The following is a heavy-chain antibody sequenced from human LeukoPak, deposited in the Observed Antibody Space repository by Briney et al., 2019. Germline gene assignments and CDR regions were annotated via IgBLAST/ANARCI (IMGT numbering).Heavy chain of an antibody. CDR1: GYTFTSYA. Sequence: ASVKVSCKASGYTFTSYAMHWVRQAPGQRLEWMGWINAGNGNTKYSQKFQGRVTITRDTSASTAYMELSSLRSEDTAVYYCARPLEPVWFGELYNWFDPWGQGTLVTVSS. J-gene: IGHJ5*02. CDR3: ARPLEPVWFGELYNWFDP. CDR2: INAGNGNT. D-gene: IGHD3-10*01. V-gene: IGHV1-3*01.